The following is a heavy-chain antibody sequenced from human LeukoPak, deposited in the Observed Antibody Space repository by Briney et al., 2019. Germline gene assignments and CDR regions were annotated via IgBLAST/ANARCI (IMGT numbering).Heavy chain of an antibody. CDR3: GTDPYRGIP. J-gene: IGHJ5*02. CDR1: GGTFSSYV. D-gene: IGHD4-11*01. CDR2: IIPIFGPA. V-gene: IGHV1-69*05. Sequence: ASVKVSCKASGGTFSSYVISWVRQAPGQGLEWMGGIIPIFGPAYYAQKFQGRVTITTDESTSTAYMELSGLRPDDTAVYYCGTDPYRGIPWGQGTRVIVSS.